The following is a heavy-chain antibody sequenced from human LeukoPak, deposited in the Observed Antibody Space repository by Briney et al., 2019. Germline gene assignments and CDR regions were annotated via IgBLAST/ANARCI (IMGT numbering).Heavy chain of an antibody. Sequence: SVKVSCKASGGTFSSYAISWVRQAPGQGLEWMGRIIPILGIANYAQKFQGRVTITADKSTSTAYMELSSLRSEDTAVYYCARDYGDYGSPFDYWGQGTLVTVSS. D-gene: IGHD4-17*01. CDR2: IIPILGIA. J-gene: IGHJ4*02. CDR3: ARDYGDYGSPFDY. V-gene: IGHV1-69*04. CDR1: GGTFSSYA.